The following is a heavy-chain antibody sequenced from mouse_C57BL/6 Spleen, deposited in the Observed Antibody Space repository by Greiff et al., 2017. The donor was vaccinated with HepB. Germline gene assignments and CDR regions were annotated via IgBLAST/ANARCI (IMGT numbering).Heavy chain of an antibody. D-gene: IGHD1-1*01. V-gene: IGHV1-78*01. CDR1: GYTFTDHT. J-gene: IGHJ4*01. CDR2: IYPRDGST. Sequence: VQLQQSDAELVKPGASVKISCKVSGYTFTDHTIHWMKQRPEQGLEWIGYIYPRDGSTKYNEKFKGKATLTADKSSSTAYMQLNSLTSDDSAVYFCARYYGSSFYAMDYWGQGTLVTVSS. CDR3: ARYYGSSFYAMDY.